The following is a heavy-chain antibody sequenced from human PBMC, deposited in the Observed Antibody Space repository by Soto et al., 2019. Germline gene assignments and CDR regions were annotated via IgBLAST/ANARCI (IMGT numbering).Heavy chain of an antibody. J-gene: IGHJ4*02. V-gene: IGHV3-74*01. D-gene: IGHD2-15*01. CDR2: IIGDGDYP. Sequence: EVQLVESGGGLVQPGGSLRPSCEASGFTFSRYGRHWFRQVQGKGLEWVSRIIGDGDYPNYADSVKGRFTISRDNAKNTLYLKMNSLRAEDRAVYYCAKERGGYSYYFWGQGTLVTVSS. CDR3: AKERGGYSYYF. CDR1: GFTFSRYG.